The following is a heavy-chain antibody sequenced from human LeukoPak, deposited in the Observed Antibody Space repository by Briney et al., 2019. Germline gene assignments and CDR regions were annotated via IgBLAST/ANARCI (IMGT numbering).Heavy chain of an antibody. CDR1: GFTFSSDA. CDR2: ISGSGGST. V-gene: IGHV3-23*01. Sequence: PGGSLRLSCAASGFTFSSDAMSWVRQAPGKGLEWVSAISGSGGSTYYADPVKGRFTISRDNSKNTLYLQMNSLRAEDTAVYYCAKDLGYCTNGVCYTQYYFDYWGQGTLVTVSS. D-gene: IGHD2-8*01. CDR3: AKDLGYCTNGVCYTQYYFDY. J-gene: IGHJ4*02.